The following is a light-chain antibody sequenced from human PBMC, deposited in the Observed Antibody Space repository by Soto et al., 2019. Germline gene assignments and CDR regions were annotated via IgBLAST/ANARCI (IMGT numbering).Light chain of an antibody. CDR2: DTT. CDR1: TGAVTSGHW. J-gene: IGLJ3*02. Sequence: QAVVTQEPSLTVSPGGTVTLTCGSNTGAVTSGHWPYWLQQKPGQAPRTLIYDTTNKHYWTPARFSGSLLGGKAALTLSGAQREDEAEYYCLLSYSDSVVVVVGWTKVTVL. V-gene: IGLV7-46*01. CDR3: LLSYSDSVVV.